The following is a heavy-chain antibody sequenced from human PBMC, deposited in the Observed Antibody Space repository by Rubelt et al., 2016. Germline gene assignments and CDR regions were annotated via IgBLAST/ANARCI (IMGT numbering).Heavy chain of an antibody. Sequence: QMQLQQWGEGLLKPSETLSLSCAVYGGSFTGYYWIWVRQSPGKGLEWIGQINHGGSTNYSPSLKSRVSMSVDTSKNQFSLSLHSVTAADTAVYYCARKRNAWYADYWGQGTLVTVSS. CDR2: INHGGST. V-gene: IGHV4-34*01. J-gene: IGHJ4*02. D-gene: IGHD2-8*01. CDR1: GGSFTGYY. CDR3: ARKRNAWYADY.